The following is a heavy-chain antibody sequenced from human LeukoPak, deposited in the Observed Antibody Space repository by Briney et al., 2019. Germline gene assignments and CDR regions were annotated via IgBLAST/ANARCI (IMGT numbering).Heavy chain of an antibody. CDR3: ATEFRDMGLDY. J-gene: IGHJ4*02. Sequence: PSETLTLTCSVSGYSISSGYYWGWIRQPPGTGLGWIGCIYHSGSTYYNPSLKSRGTISADTSKNQSSLKLSSVTAADTAVYYCATEFRDMGLDYWGQGTLVTVSS. V-gene: IGHV4-38-2*02. D-gene: IGHD2-15*01. CDR1: GYSISSGYY. CDR2: IYHSGST.